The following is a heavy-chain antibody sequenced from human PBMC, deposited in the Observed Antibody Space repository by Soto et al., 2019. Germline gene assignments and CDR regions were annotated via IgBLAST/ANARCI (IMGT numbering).Heavy chain of an antibody. D-gene: IGHD4-17*01. CDR1: GYNFTSNW. CDR2: IYPGDSDA. Sequence: GESLKISCKSSGYNFTSNWIAWVRQIPGKGLEWMGIIYPGDSDARYSPSFQGQVTLSADKSISTAYLQWGSLKASDTAMYYCARRPLRYGDSVLDFDCWGQGTMVTVSS. V-gene: IGHV5-51*01. J-gene: IGHJ4*02. CDR3: ARRPLRYGDSVLDFDC.